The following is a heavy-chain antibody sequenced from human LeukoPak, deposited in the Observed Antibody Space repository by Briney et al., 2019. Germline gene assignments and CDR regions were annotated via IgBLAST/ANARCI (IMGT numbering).Heavy chain of an antibody. CDR1: GFTFSSYD. V-gene: IGHV3-33*01. CDR2: IWHDGGNK. CDR3: TRALAHYWFDP. Sequence: GGSLRLSCAASGFTFSSYDMHWVRQAPGKGLEWMAVIWHDGGNKYYADSVKGRFTISRDNSKNTLYLQMNSLRAEDTAVYYCTRALAHYWFDPWGQGTLVTVSS. D-gene: IGHD6-6*01. J-gene: IGHJ5*02.